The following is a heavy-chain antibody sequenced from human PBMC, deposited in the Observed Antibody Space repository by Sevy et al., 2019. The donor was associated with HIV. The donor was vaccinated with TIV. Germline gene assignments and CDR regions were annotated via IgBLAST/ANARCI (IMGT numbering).Heavy chain of an antibody. J-gene: IGHJ6*02. CDR3: ARDDQDSWSGYYKVQYQYIMDV. CDR1: GGSINNYW. Sequence: SETLSLTCTVSGGSINNYWWGWIRQPAGKGLEWIGRIYSSGTADYNPSLKSRVTMSVDTARNQFSLNMSSVTAADTAVYFCARDDQDSWSGYYKVQYQYIMDVWGQGTTVTVSS. D-gene: IGHD3-3*01. V-gene: IGHV4-4*07. CDR2: IYSSGTA.